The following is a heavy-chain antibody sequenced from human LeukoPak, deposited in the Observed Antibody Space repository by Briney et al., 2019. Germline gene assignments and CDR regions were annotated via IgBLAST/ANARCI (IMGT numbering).Heavy chain of an antibody. CDR3: ARTHGGRYFDWLINYYYYYMDV. CDR1: GGSISSSNW. J-gene: IGHJ6*03. Sequence: SGTLSLTCAVSGGSISSSNWWSWVRQPPGQGLEWIGEIYHSGSTNYNPSLKSRVTISVDKSKNQFSLKLSSVTAADTAVYYCARTHGGRYFDWLINYYYYYMDVWGKGTTVTVSS. D-gene: IGHD3-9*01. CDR2: IYHSGST. V-gene: IGHV4-4*02.